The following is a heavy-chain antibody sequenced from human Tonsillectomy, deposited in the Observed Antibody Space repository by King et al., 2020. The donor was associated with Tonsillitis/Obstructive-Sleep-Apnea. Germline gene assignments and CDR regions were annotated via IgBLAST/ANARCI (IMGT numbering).Heavy chain of an antibody. CDR3: ARLKWDGGQRAGEAGDI. Sequence: QLQESGPGLVKPSETLSLTCTVSGGSISSSSYYWGWIRQPPGKGLEWIGSIYYSGSTYYNPSLKSRVTLSVDTSKNQFSLKLSSVTAADTAGYYCARLKWDGGQRAGEAGDIGGQGTRGT. CDR1: GGSISSSSYY. CDR2: IYYSGST. J-gene: IGHJ3*02. D-gene: IGHD1-26*01. V-gene: IGHV4-39*01.